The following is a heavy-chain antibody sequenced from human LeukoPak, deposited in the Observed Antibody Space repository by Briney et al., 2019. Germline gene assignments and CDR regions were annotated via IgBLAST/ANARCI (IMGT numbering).Heavy chain of an antibody. J-gene: IGHJ5*02. CDR3: AKSLYGSGSYYNWFDP. CDR2: INHRGST. D-gene: IGHD3-10*01. V-gene: IGHV4-34*01. CDR1: GGSFSGYH. Sequence: SETLSLTCVVYGGSFSGYHWSWIRQSPGKGLEWIGEINHRGSTNYNPSLKRRVTISLDTSKKQFSLKLSSVTAADTAVYYCAKSLYGSGSYYNWFDPWGQGTLVTVSS.